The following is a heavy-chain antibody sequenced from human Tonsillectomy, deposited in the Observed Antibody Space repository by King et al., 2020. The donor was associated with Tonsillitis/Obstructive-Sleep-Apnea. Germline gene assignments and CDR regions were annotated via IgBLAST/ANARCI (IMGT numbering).Heavy chain of an antibody. CDR2: INSDESST. V-gene: IGHV3-74*01. D-gene: IGHD4-17*01. CDR1: GFTFSSYW. J-gene: IGHJ4*02. Sequence: EVQLVESGGGLVQPGGSLRLSCAASGFTFSSYWMHWVRQAPGKGLVWVSRINSDESSTNYADSVKGRFTISRDNAKNTLYLQMNSLRAEDTAVYYCARDPVTTEEGHLDYWGQRTLVTVSS. CDR3: ARDPVTTEEGHLDY.